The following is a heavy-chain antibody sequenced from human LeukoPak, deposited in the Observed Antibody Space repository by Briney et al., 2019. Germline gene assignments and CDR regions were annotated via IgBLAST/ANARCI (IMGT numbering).Heavy chain of an antibody. J-gene: IGHJ3*02. D-gene: IGHD3-22*01. V-gene: IGHV3-21*01. CDR2: ISSSSSYI. CDR1: GFTFSSYS. Sequence: GGSLRLSCAASGFTFSSYSMNWVRQAPGKGLEWVSSISSSSSYIYYADSVKGRFTISRDNAKNSLYLQMNSLRAEDTALYYCARVFYYGSTGTDAFDIWGQGTMVTVSS. CDR3: ARVFYYGSTGTDAFDI.